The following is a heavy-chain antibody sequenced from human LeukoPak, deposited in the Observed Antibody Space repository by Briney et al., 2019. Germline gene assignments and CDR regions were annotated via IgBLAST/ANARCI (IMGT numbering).Heavy chain of an antibody. V-gene: IGHV1-18*01. D-gene: IGHD3-22*01. J-gene: IGHJ4*02. CDR2: ISAYNGNT. Sequence: ASVNVSCKASGYTFTSYGISWVRQAPGQGLEWMGWISAYNGNTNYAQKLQGRVTMTTDTSTSTAYMELRSLRSDDTAVYYCARVWGDYYDSSGYPDYWGQGTLVTVSS. CDR1: GYTFTSYG. CDR3: ARVWGDYYDSSGYPDY.